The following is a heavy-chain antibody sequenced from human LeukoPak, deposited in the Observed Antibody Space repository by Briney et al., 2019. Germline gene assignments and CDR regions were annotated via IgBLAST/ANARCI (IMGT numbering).Heavy chain of an antibody. Sequence: PGGSLRLSCAASGFTFSSYAMSWVRQAPGKGLEWVSAISGSGGSTYYADSVKGRFTISRDNSKNTLYLQMNSLRAEDTAVYYCAKHGDIVVVPAASRYFHHWGQGTLVTVSS. CDR3: AKHGDIVVVPAASRYFHH. J-gene: IGHJ1*01. V-gene: IGHV3-23*01. D-gene: IGHD2-2*01. CDR1: GFTFSSYA. CDR2: ISGSGGST.